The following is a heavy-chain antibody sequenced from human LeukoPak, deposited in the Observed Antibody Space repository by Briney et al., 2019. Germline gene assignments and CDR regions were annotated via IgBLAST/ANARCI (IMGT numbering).Heavy chain of an antibody. D-gene: IGHD2-2*03. CDR1: GFTFSCYS. Sequence: GGSLRLSCAASGFTFSCYSMNWVRQAPGKGLGWVSSISSSCSYIYYAHSEKDLFTISRDNAKNSLYLQMNSLRAEDTAVYYCLIGYCSRTSCYPVDYWGQGTLVTVSS. V-gene: IGHV3-21*01. CDR2: ISSSCSYI. J-gene: IGHJ4*02. CDR3: LIGYCSRTSCYPVDY.